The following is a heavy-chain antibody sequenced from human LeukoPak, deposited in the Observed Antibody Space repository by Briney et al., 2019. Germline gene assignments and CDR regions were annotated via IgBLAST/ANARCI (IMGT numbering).Heavy chain of an antibody. CDR1: GGSISSYY. V-gene: IGHV4-59*08. D-gene: IGHD1-1*01. J-gene: IGHJ4*02. CDR3: ARHEGGWNDFPFDY. CDR2: IYYSGST. Sequence: SETQSLTCTVSGGSISSYYWSWIRQPPGKGLEWIGYIYYSGSTNYNPSLKSRVTISVDTSKNQFSLKLSSVTAADTAVYYCARHEGGWNDFPFDYWGQETLVTASS.